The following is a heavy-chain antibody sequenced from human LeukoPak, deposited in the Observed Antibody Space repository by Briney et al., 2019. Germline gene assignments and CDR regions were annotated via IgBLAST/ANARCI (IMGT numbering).Heavy chain of an antibody. Sequence: GGSLRLSCAASGFTVSSNYMSWVRQAPGKGLEWVSVIYSGGSTYYADSVKGRFTISRDNSKNTLYLQMNSLRAEDTAVYYCARAPSGSYESYAFDIWGQGTMVTVSS. D-gene: IGHD1-26*01. CDR3: ARAPSGSYESYAFDI. CDR1: GFTVSSNY. CDR2: IYSGGST. J-gene: IGHJ3*02. V-gene: IGHV3-66*01.